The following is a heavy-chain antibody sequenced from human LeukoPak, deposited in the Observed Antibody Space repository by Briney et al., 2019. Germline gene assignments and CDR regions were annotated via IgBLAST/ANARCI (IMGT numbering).Heavy chain of an antibody. CDR3: ARDLTIFGVAADY. CDR1: GFTFSDYY. Sequence: GGSLRLSCAPSGFTFSDYYMSWIRQSPGKGGEWVSYISSSGSTIYYADSVKGRFTISRDNAKNSLYLQMNSLRAEDTAVYYCARDLTIFGVAADYWGQGTLVTVSS. V-gene: IGHV3-11*04. J-gene: IGHJ4*02. CDR2: ISSSGSTI. D-gene: IGHD3-3*01.